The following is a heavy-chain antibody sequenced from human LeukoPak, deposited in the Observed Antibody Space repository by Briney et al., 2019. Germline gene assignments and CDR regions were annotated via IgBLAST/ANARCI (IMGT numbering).Heavy chain of an antibody. CDR1: GGSISSSSYY. V-gene: IGHV4-39*07. CDR3: ARYGRWLAYYYYYYMDV. Sequence: SETLSLTCTVSGGSISSSSYYWSWIRQPPGKGLEWIGEINHSGSTNYNPSLKSRVTISVDTSKNQFSLKLSSVTAADTAVYYCARYGRWLAYYYYYYMDVWGKGTTVTVSS. D-gene: IGHD6-19*01. CDR2: INHSGST. J-gene: IGHJ6*03.